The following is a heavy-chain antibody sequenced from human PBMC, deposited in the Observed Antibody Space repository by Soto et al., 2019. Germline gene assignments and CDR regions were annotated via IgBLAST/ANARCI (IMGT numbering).Heavy chain of an antibody. CDR3: AREDSSSCFDY. CDR1: GYTFTGYY. Sequence: GASVKVSCKASGYTFTGYYMHWVRQAPGQGLEWMGWINPNSGGTNYAQRFQGWVTMTRDTSISTAYMELSRLRSDDTAVYYCAREDSSSCFDYWGQGTLVTVSS. D-gene: IGHD6-13*01. V-gene: IGHV1-2*04. CDR2: INPNSGGT. J-gene: IGHJ4*02.